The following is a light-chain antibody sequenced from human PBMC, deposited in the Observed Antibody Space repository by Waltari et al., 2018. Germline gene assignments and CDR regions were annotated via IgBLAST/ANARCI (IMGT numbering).Light chain of an antibody. CDR3: QHYVRLPAT. J-gene: IGKJ1*01. CDR1: QSVGRS. V-gene: IGKV3-20*01. Sequence: EIVLTQSPATLSLSPGARATLSCRASQSVGRSLAWYQQKPGQAPKLLIYGASNRAPGIPDRFSGSGSGTDFSLTISRLEPEDFGLYSCQHYVRLPATFGQGTKVEIK. CDR2: GAS.